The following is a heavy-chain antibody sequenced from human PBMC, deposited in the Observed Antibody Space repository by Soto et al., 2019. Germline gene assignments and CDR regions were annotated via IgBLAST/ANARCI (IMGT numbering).Heavy chain of an antibody. CDR2: MNPNSGNT. D-gene: IGHD3-10*01. J-gene: IGHJ3*02. V-gene: IGHV1-8*01. CDR1: GYTFTSYD. CDR3: ARTTARLLWFGESRAFDI. Sequence: QVPLVQSGAEVKKPGASVKVSCKASGYTFTSYDINWVRQATGQGLEWMGWMNPNSGNTGYAQKFQGRVTMTRNTSISTAYMELSSLRSEDTAVYYCARTTARLLWFGESRAFDIWGQGTMVTVSS.